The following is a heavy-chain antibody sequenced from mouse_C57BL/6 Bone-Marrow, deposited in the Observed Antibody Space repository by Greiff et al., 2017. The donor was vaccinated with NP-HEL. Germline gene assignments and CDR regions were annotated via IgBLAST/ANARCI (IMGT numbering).Heavy chain of an antibody. V-gene: IGHV3-6*01. CDR1: GYSITSGYY. J-gene: IGHJ3*01. D-gene: IGHD1-1*01. CDR3: ARGDYSAY. Sequence: EVQLQESGPGLVKPSQSLSLTCSVTGYSITSGYYWNWIRQFPGNKLEWMGYIGYDGSNNYNPSLKNRISITRDTSKNQFFLKLNSVTTEDTATYYCARGDYSAYWGQGTLVTVSA. CDR2: IGYDGSN.